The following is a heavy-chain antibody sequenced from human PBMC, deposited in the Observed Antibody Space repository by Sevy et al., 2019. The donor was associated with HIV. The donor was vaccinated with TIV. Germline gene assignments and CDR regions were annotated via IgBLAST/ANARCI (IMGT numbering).Heavy chain of an antibody. D-gene: IGHD5-12*01. J-gene: IGHJ5*02. CDR3: TRAPPVRSGDDSLNWFDP. CDR1: SGSISSYY. Sequence: SELSLTCTVSSGSISSYYWSWIRQPPGKGLEYIGYIHSSGTTNYNPSLKSRVTISVDTSKNQFSLNLSSVTAADTAVYYCTRAPPVRSGDDSLNWFDPWGQGTLVTVSS. V-gene: IGHV4-59*01. CDR2: IHSSGTT.